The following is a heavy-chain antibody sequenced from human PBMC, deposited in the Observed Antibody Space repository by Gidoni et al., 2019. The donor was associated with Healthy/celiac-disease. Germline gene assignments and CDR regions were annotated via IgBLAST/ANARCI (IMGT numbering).Heavy chain of an antibody. D-gene: IGHD6-19*01. V-gene: IGHV3-9*01. Sequence: EVQLVESGGGWVQPGRSRRLSCAASGFTCDDYAMHWVRQAPGKGLAWVSGISWNSGSIGYADSVKGRFTISSDNAKNSLYLQMNSLRAEYTALYYCARSGDSSGWFGWFDPWGQGTLVTVSS. CDR1: GFTCDDYA. J-gene: IGHJ5*02. CDR3: ARSGDSSGWFGWFDP. CDR2: ISWNSGSI.